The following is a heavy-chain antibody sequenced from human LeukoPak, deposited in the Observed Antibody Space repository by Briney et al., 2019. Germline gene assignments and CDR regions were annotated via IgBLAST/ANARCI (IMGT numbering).Heavy chain of an antibody. CDR2: IYPGDSDT. J-gene: IGHJ1*01. D-gene: IGHD2-2*01. Sequence: GESLKISCKGSGYSFTSYWIGWVRQMPGKGLEWMGIIYPGDSDTRYSPSFQGQVTISADKSISTAYLQWSSLKASDTAMYYCARHPRYCSGTSCYRGYFQHWGQGTLVTVSS. CDR3: ARHPRYCSGTSCYRGYFQH. CDR1: GYSFTSYW. V-gene: IGHV5-51*01.